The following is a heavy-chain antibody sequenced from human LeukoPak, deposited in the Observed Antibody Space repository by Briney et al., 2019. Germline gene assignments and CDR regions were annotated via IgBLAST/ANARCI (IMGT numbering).Heavy chain of an antibody. Sequence: GGSLRLSCAATGFTLSDYDIHWVRQPIGKGLDWVSGLGSAGDKYHAGSERGRFTISREDAENSVYLQMNGLRPEDTAIYYCARAKRETSTRPWTSGMDVWGQGTRVTVSS. J-gene: IGHJ6*02. D-gene: IGHD3/OR15-3a*01. CDR1: GFTLSDYD. CDR3: ARAKRETSTRPWTSGMDV. V-gene: IGHV3-13*01. CDR2: LGSAGDK.